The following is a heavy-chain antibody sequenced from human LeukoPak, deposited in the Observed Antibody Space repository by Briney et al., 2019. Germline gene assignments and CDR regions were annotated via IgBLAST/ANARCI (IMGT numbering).Heavy chain of an antibody. CDR1: GGTFSAYA. J-gene: IGHJ6*03. D-gene: IGHD2-21*01. CDR3: ARGHCGGDCSPWLYYYYMDV. V-gene: IGHV1-69*05. Sequence: SVKVSCTASGGTFSAYAITWVRQAPGQGLEWMGGIIPLFGTADYAQKFQGRVSLTTDESKSTVYMELSSLRSEDTAVYYCARGHCGGDCSPWLYYYYMDVWGKGTTVTVSS. CDR2: IIPLFGTA.